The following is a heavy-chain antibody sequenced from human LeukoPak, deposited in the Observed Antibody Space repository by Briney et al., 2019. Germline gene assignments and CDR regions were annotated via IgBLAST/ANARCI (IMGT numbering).Heavy chain of an antibody. CDR3: AREPRGHQTQYYYDSSGHNWFDP. CDR1: GGSISSYY. V-gene: IGHV4-39*07. J-gene: IGHJ5*02. Sequence: SETLSLTCTVSGGSISSYYRGWIRQPPGKGLEWIASIYCTGSTYYNPSLKSRVTISVDTSKNQFSLKLSSVTAADTAVYYCAREPRGHQTQYYYDSSGHNWFDPWGQGTLVTVSS. D-gene: IGHD3-22*01. CDR2: IYCTGST.